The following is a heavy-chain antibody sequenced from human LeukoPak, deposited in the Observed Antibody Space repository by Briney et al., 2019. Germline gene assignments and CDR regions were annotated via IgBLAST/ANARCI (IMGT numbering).Heavy chain of an antibody. J-gene: IGHJ3*02. V-gene: IGHV3-11*01. Sequence: GGSLRLSCAASGFTFSDYYMSWIRQAPGKGLEWISYITSSGSTIYCPDSVKGRFTISRDNAKNSLYLQMNSLRAEDTAVYYCAREMSMGIVVASTAFDIWGQGTMVTVSS. CDR1: GFTFSDYY. CDR3: AREMSMGIVVASTAFDI. D-gene: IGHD2-15*01. CDR2: ITSSGSTI.